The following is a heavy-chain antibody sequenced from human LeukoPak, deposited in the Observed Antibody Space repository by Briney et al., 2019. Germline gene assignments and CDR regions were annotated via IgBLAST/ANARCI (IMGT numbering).Heavy chain of an antibody. CDR2: ISGGGSSA. CDR1: GFTFSTYA. D-gene: IGHD2-2*01. CDR3: ARDCSSSCSPYYGMDV. Sequence: PGGSLRLSCAASGFTFSTYAMNWVRQAPGKGLEWVSTISGGGSSAYYADSVKGRFTISRDNSKNTLYLQMNSLRAEDTAVYYCARDCSSSCSPYYGMDVWGQGTTVTVSS. J-gene: IGHJ6*02. V-gene: IGHV3-23*01.